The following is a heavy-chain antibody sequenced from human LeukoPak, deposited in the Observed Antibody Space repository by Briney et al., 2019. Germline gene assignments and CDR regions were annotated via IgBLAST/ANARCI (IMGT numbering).Heavy chain of an antibody. CDR2: IYYSGST. J-gene: IGHJ4*02. V-gene: IGHV4-30-4*08. CDR3: ARPAYGSGSYSGFDY. CDR1: GGSISSGDYY. D-gene: IGHD3-10*01. Sequence: MPSETLSLTCTVSGGSISSGDYYWSWIRQPPGKGLEWIGYIYYSGSTYYNPSLKSRVTISEDTSKNQFSLKLSSVTAADTAVYYCARPAYGSGSYSGFDYWGQGTLVTVSS.